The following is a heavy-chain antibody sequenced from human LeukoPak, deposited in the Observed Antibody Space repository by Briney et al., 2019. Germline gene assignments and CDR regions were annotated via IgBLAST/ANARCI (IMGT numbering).Heavy chain of an antibody. D-gene: IGHD1-26*01. V-gene: IGHV1-2*06. CDR2: TNPNSGGT. CDR3: ARDRGSYGNDAFDI. J-gene: IGHJ3*02. CDR1: GYTFTGYY. Sequence: ASVKVSCKASGYTFTGYYMHWVRQAPGQGLEWMGRTNPNSGGTNYAQKFQGRVTMTRDTSISTAYMELSRLRSDDTAVYYCARDRGSYGNDAFDIWGQGTMVTVSS.